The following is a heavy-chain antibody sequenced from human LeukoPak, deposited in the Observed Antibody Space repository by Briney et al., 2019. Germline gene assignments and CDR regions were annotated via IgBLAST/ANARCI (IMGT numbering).Heavy chain of an antibody. J-gene: IGHJ4*02. D-gene: IGHD2-15*01. CDR1: GFTFRNYW. CDR2: TKPDGSAE. Sequence: GGSLRLPCAASGFTFRNYWMGWVRQAPGKGLEWVANTKPDGSAEYYAASVRGRFTTSRDNANNFLYLQMYRLRAEDTAIYYCARDGGLNTTFDYWGQGTLVTVSS. CDR3: ARDGGLNTTFDY. V-gene: IGHV3-7*01.